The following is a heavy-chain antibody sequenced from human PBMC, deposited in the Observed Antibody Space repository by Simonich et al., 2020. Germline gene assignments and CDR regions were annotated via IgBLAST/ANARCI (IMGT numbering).Heavy chain of an antibody. D-gene: IGHD6-13*01. CDR2: TYYSGST. V-gene: IGHV4-39*01. CDR1: GGSISSSSYY. Sequence: QLQLQESGPGLVKPSETLSLTCTVSGGSISSSSYYWGWFRQPPGKGLEWIGRTYYSGSTYYNPSLKSRVTISVDTSKNQFSLKLSSVTAADTAVYYCTRHAGFAFDIWGQGTMVTVSS. CDR3: TRHAGFAFDI. J-gene: IGHJ3*02.